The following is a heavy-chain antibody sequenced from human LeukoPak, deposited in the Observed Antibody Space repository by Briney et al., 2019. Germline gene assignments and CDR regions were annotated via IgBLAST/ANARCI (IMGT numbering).Heavy chain of an antibody. D-gene: IGHD3-10*01. CDR3: ASLFRDDVFDI. CDR2: IYPGDSDT. Sequence: GESLKISCKGSGYSFTNYWIGWVRQMPGKGLEWMGIIYPGDSDTSYSPSFQGQVTISADKSISTAYLQWRSLKASDTAMYYCASLFRDDVFDIWGQGTMVTVSS. J-gene: IGHJ3*02. CDR1: GYSFTNYW. V-gene: IGHV5-51*01.